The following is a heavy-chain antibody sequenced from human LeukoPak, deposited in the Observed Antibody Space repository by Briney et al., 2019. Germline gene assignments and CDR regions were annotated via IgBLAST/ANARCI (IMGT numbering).Heavy chain of an antibody. D-gene: IGHD3-9*01. J-gene: IGHJ6*02. CDR3: AREARYFDWLLIAGMDV. V-gene: IGHV3-7*01. Sequence: GGSLRLSCAASGFTFSSYWMSWVRQAPGKGLEWVANIKEDGSEKKYVDSVKGRFTISRDNAKNSLYLQMNSLRAEDTAVYYCAREARYFDWLLIAGMDVWGQGTTVTVSS. CDR2: IKEDGSEK. CDR1: GFTFSSYW.